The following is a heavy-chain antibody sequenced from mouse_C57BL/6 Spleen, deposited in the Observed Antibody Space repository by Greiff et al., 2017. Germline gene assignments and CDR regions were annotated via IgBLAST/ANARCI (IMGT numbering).Heavy chain of an antibody. V-gene: IGHV1-53*01. D-gene: IGHD2-3*01. CDR2: INPSNGGT. CDR1: GYTFTSYW. J-gene: IGHJ3*01. Sequence: VQLQQPGTELAKPGASVKLSCKASGYTFTSYWMHWVKQRPGQGLEWIGNINPSNGGTNYNEKFKSKATLTVDKSSSTAYMQLSSLTSEDSAVYYCAKSLLYDGYWFAYWGQETLVTVSA. CDR3: AKSLLYDGYWFAY.